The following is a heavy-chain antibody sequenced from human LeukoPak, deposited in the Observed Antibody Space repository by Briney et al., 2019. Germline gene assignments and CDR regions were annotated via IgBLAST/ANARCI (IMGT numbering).Heavy chain of an antibody. J-gene: IGHJ6*03. Sequence: GGSLRLSCAASGFTFSSYAMSWVRQAPGKGLEWVSAISGSGGSTYYADSVKGRFTISRDNSKNTLYLQMNSLRAEDTAVYYCARGGRFGSVYYYYYMDVWGKGTTVTVSS. V-gene: IGHV3-23*01. D-gene: IGHD3-10*01. CDR1: GFTFSSYA. CDR2: ISGSGGST. CDR3: ARGGRFGSVYYYYYMDV.